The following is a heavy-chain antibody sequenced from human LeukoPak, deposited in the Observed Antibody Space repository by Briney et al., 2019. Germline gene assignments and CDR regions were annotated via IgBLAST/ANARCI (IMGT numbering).Heavy chain of an antibody. Sequence: GGSLRLSCAASGFTFSSYSMNWVRQAPGKGLEWVSYISSSSSTIYYADSVKGRFTISRHNAKNSLYLQMNSLRAEDTAVYYCASQHDFWSGYLTSGLDYWGQGTLVTVSS. CDR3: ASQHDFWSGYLTSGLDY. D-gene: IGHD3-3*01. V-gene: IGHV3-48*01. J-gene: IGHJ4*02. CDR1: GFTFSSYS. CDR2: ISSSSSTI.